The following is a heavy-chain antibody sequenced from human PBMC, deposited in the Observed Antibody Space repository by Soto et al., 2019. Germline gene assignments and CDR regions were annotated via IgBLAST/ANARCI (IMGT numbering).Heavy chain of an antibody. D-gene: IGHD6-6*01. CDR1: GFTFSSFS. CDR3: ARDPWASSPCFDN. CDR2: ISYDGSTK. J-gene: IGHJ5*02. Sequence: QVQLVESGGGVVQPGRSLRLSCTASGFTFSSFSLHWVRQAPGKGLEWVGLISYDGSTKYHADSVRGRFTISRDNSKSSLYLQLNSLRTDDTAVYYCARDPWASSPCFDNWGRGTQVTVSS. V-gene: IGHV3-30-3*01.